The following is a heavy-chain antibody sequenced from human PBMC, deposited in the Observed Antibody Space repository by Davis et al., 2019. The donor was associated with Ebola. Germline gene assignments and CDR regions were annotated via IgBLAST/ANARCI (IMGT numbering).Heavy chain of an antibody. D-gene: IGHD2-15*01. CDR3: NAGIVVVVAATPFDY. CDR1: GFPFRTYA. V-gene: IGHV3-23*01. CDR2: VSSSGTST. J-gene: IGHJ4*02. Sequence: GGSLSPSSASSGFPFRTYAMTWFRQAPGKGLEWVSTVSSSGTSTYYADSVKGRFTISRDNSKTSLYLQMNSLRAEDTAVYYCNAGIVVVVAATPFDYWGQGTLVTVSS.